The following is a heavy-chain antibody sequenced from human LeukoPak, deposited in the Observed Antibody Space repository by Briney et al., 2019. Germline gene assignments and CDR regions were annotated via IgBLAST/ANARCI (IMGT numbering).Heavy chain of an antibody. J-gene: IGHJ5*02. Sequence: PSETLSLTRTVSGGSISSYYWSWLRQPPGKGLEWIGYIYYSGSTNYNPSLKSRVTISVYTSKNHFALKLSSVTAADTAVYYCAREGGCSSGWKGNWFDPWGQGTRVTVSS. CDR1: GGSISSYY. CDR2: IYYSGST. CDR3: AREGGCSSGWKGNWFDP. D-gene: IGHD6-19*01. V-gene: IGHV4-59*01.